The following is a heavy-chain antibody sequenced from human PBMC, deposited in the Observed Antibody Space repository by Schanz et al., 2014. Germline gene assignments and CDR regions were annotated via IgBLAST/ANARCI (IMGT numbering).Heavy chain of an antibody. D-gene: IGHD3-9*01. CDR1: GFTFITYT. Sequence: EVLLVESGGGLVKPGGSLRLSCEASGFTFITYTMNWVRQAPGKGLEWVANIKQDGSEKYYVDAVKGRFTISRDNAKNSMYLHMKSLRGEDTAVYYCARDSRPKYDFLTAYYSIDYWGQGTLVTVSS. J-gene: IGHJ4*02. CDR3: ARDSRPKYDFLTAYYSIDY. V-gene: IGHV3-7*01. CDR2: IKQDGSEK.